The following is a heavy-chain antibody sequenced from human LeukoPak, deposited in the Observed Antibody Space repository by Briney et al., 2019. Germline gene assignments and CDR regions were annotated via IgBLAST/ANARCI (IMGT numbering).Heavy chain of an antibody. CDR3: ARVLGFSYGSDY. D-gene: IGHD5-18*01. CDR1: GFTFSSYG. Sequence: GGSLRLSCAASGFTFSSYGMHWVRQAPGKGLEWVAFIRYDGSNKYYADSVKGRFTISKDNAKNSLYLQMNSLRAEDTAVYYCARVLGFSYGSDYWGQGTLVTVSS. V-gene: IGHV3-30*02. J-gene: IGHJ4*02. CDR2: IRYDGSNK.